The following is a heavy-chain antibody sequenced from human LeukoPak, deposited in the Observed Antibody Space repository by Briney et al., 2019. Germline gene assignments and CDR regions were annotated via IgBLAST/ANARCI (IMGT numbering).Heavy chain of an antibody. V-gene: IGHV4-59*01. CDR3: ASGYSSSWYYFDY. Sequence: SETLSLTCTVSGGSISSYYWSWIRQPPGKGLEWLGYNYYTGSTKYNPSLKSRVTISVDTSKNQFSLKLSSVTAADTAVYYCASGYSSSWYYFDYWGQGTLVTVSS. CDR1: GGSISSYY. D-gene: IGHD6-13*01. CDR2: NYYTGST. J-gene: IGHJ4*02.